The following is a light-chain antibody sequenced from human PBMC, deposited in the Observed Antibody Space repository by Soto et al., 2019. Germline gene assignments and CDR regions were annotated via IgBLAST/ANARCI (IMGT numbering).Light chain of an antibody. J-gene: IGLJ1*01. V-gene: IGLV1-47*01. CDR2: RNN. Sequence: QSVLTQPPSAYGTPGQRVTISCSGSSSNIGNNYVYWYQHLPGTAPKLLIYRNNQRPSGAPDRFSGSKSGTSASLAISGLRSEDEADYYCAAWDDSLSVPFGTVSKVTGL. CDR1: SSNIGNNY. CDR3: AAWDDSLSVP.